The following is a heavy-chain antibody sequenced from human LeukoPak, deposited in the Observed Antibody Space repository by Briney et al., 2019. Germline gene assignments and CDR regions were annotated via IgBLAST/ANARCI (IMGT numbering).Heavy chain of an antibody. V-gene: IGHV1-2*02. J-gene: IGHJ5*02. D-gene: IGHD2-2*01. CDR2: INPNSGGT. CDR1: GYTFTGYY. Sequence: ASVKVSCKASGYTFTGYYMHWVRQAPGQGLEWMGWINPNSGGTNYAQKFQGRVTMTRDTSISTAYMELSRLRSDDTAVYYCARDIFPIYCSSTSCSPWNWFDPWGQGTLVTVSS. CDR3: ARDIFPIYCSSTSCSPWNWFDP.